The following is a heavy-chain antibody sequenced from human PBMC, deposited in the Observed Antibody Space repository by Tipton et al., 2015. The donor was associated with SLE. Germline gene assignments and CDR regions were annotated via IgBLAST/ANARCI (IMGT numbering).Heavy chain of an antibody. J-gene: IGHJ2*01. CDR3: ARSRGYSGWYAVGYFDL. CDR1: GFTVSSNY. V-gene: IGHV3-53*01. CDR2: IYSGGST. D-gene: IGHD6-19*01. Sequence: PLRLSCAASGFTVSSNYMSWVRQAPGKGLEWVSVIYSGGSTYYADSVKGRFTISRDNSKNTLYLQMNSLRAEDTAVYYCARSRGYSGWYAVGYFDLWGRGTLVTVSS.